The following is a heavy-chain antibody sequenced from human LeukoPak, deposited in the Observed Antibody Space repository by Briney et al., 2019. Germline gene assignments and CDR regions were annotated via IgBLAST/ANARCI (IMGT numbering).Heavy chain of an antibody. CDR2: IYPGDSDS. CDR1: GYSFSNYW. CDR3: ARRYNGGNTYYFDY. V-gene: IGHV5-51*01. D-gene: IGHD4-23*01. Sequence: GESLKISCKGSGYSFSNYWIGWVRQMPRKGLDLMGIIYPGDSDSRYSPSFQGQVTISADKSISTAYLQWSSLKASDTAMYYCARRYNGGNTYYFDYWGQGTLVTVSS. J-gene: IGHJ4*02.